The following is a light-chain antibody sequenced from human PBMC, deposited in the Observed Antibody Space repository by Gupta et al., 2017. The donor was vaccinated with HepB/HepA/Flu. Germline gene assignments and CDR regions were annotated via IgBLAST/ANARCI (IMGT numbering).Light chain of an antibody. CDR3: SAWDSSLSAQV. Sequence: QAGLTQPPSVSKGLRQTATPTCTGNSNNVGNQGAAWLQQHQGHPPKPLSYKNNNRPSGISERFSASRSGNTASLTITGLQPEDEADYYCSAWDSSLSAQVFGGGTKLTVL. J-gene: IGLJ2*01. CDR1: SNNVGNQG. V-gene: IGLV10-54*04. CDR2: KNN.